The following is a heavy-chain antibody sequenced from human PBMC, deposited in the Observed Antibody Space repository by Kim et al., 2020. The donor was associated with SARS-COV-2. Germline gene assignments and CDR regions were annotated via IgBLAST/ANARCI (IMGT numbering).Heavy chain of an antibody. V-gene: IGHV5-51*01. Sequence: GASLKISCKGSGYSFTSYWIGWVRQMPGKGLEWMGIIYPGDSDTRYSPSFQGQVTISADKSISTAYLQWSSLKASDTAMYYCARRAPLGYCSSTSCSKLLDYWGQGTLVTVSS. CDR3: ARRAPLGYCSSTSCSKLLDY. J-gene: IGHJ4*02. CDR1: GYSFTSYW. D-gene: IGHD2-2*01. CDR2: IYPGDSDT.